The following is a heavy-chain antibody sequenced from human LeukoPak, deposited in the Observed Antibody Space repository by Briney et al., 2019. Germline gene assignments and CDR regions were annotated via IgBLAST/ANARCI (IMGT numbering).Heavy chain of an antibody. CDR1: GGSFSSYY. CDR2: MYDSRST. D-gene: IGHD1-26*01. Sequence: PSETLSLTCSVSGGSFSSYYWSWIRQPPGKGLELIGYMYDSRSTNYNPSLKSRVTISVDTSKNQFSLRLSSVTAADTAVYYCARHGGSYTFDLWGQGVLVTVSS. CDR3: ARHGGSYTFDL. V-gene: IGHV4-59*01. J-gene: IGHJ4*02.